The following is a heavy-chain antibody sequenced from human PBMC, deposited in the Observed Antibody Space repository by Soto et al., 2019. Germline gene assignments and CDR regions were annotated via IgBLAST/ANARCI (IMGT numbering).Heavy chain of an antibody. D-gene: IGHD3-10*01. CDR1: GYTFTNYA. J-gene: IGHJ4*02. CDR3: ARGFRASGSTIDY. V-gene: IGHV1-3*01. Sequence: VASVKVSCKASGYTFTNYAIHWVRQAPGQRLDWMGWIIAGNGNTKYSQKYQGRVTITGDTSASTAYMELSSLRSEDTSVYYCARGFRASGSTIDYWGQGTLVTVS. CDR2: IIAGNGNT.